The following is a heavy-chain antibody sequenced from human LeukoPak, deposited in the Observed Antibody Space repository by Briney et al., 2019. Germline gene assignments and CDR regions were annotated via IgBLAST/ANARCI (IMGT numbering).Heavy chain of an antibody. V-gene: IGHV4-59*12. J-gene: IGHJ4*02. CDR1: GGSISSYY. D-gene: IGHD3-10*01. CDR2: IYYSGST. CDR3: ARGEYGSGSYSGY. Sequence: TSETLSLTCTVSGGSISSYYWSWIRQPPGKGLEWIGYIYYSGSTNYNPSLKSRVTISVDTSKNQFSLKLSSVTAADTAVYYCARGEYGSGSYSGYWGQGTLVTVSS.